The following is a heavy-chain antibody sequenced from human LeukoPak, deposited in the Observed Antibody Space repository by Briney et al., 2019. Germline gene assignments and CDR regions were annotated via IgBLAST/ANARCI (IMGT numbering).Heavy chain of an antibody. D-gene: IGHD6-6*01. CDR1: GFTFSSYW. J-gene: IGHJ4*02. CDR3: ARARAGYYFDY. Sequence: GGSLRLSCAASGFTFSSYWMSWVSQAPGKGLEWVANIKQDGSEKYYVDSVKGRFTISRDNAKNSLYLQMNSLRAEDTAVYYCARARAGYYFDYWGQGTLVTVSS. CDR2: IKQDGSEK. V-gene: IGHV3-7*02.